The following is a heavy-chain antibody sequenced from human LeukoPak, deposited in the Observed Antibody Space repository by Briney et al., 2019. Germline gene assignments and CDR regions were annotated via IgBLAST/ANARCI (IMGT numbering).Heavy chain of an antibody. CDR3: ARFRPSSGRDYGMDV. CDR2: IYSGGST. Sequence: PGGSLRLSCAASGQTVSSNYMTWVRQAPGKGLKWDSVIYSGGSTYYADSVKGRFTISRDKSKNTLYLQINSLRTEDTAIYYCARFRPSSGRDYGMDVWGRGTTVTVSS. J-gene: IGHJ6*02. D-gene: IGHD3-22*01. V-gene: IGHV3-66*02. CDR1: GQTVSSNY.